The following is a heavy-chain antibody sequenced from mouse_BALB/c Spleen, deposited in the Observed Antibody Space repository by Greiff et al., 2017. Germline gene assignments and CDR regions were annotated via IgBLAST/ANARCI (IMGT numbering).Heavy chain of an antibody. J-gene: IGHJ4*01. Sequence: QVQLKESGPSLVQPSQSLSITCTVSGFSLTSYGVHWVRQSPGKGLEWLGVIWRGGSTDYNAAFMSRLSITKDNSKSQVFFKMNSLQADDTAIYYCAKRLPSNYYAMDYWGQGTSVTVSS. CDR1: GFSLTSYG. CDR3: AKRLPSNYYAMDY. V-gene: IGHV2-5-1*01. CDR2: IWRGGST. D-gene: IGHD1-2*01.